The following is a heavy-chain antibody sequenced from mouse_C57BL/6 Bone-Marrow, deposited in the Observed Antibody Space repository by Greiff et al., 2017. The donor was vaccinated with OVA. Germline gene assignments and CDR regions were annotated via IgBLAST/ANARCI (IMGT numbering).Heavy chain of an antibody. CDR1: GYTFTSYW. J-gene: IGHJ4*01. Sequence: VQLQQPGAELVKPGASVKLSCKASGYTFTSYWMHWVKQRPGRGLEWIGRIDPNSGGTKYNEKFKSKATLTVDKPSSTAYMQLSSLTSEDSAVYYCAFITTVVATPGYYAMDYWGQGTSVTVSS. CDR2: IDPNSGGT. V-gene: IGHV1-72*01. D-gene: IGHD1-1*01. CDR3: AFITTVVATPGYYAMDY.